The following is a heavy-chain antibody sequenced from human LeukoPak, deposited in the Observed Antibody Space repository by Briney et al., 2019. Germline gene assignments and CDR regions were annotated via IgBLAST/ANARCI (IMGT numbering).Heavy chain of an antibody. J-gene: IGHJ5*02. Sequence: KSSETLSLTCTVSGGSISSSSYYWGWIRQPPGKGLEWIGSIYYSGSTYYNPSLKSRVTISVDTSKNQFSLKLSSVTAADTAVYYCASPWFGANWFDPWGQGTLVTVSS. D-gene: IGHD3-10*01. CDR3: ASPWFGANWFDP. CDR2: IYYSGST. CDR1: GGSISSSSYY. V-gene: IGHV4-39*07.